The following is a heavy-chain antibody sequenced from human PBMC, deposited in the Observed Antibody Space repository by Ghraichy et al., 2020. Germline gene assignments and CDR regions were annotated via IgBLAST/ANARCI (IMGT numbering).Heavy chain of an antibody. CDR2: ISSSSSDT. CDR1: GFTFSDYY. Sequence: LSLTCAASGFTFSDYYMSWIRQAPGKGLEWISHISSSSSDTKYADSVKGRFTISRDNAKNSLYLQMNSLRAEDTAVYYCARDREAVTGSIEFDHWGQGILVTVSS. D-gene: IGHD6-19*01. J-gene: IGHJ4*02. CDR3: ARDREAVTGSIEFDH. V-gene: IGHV3-11*06.